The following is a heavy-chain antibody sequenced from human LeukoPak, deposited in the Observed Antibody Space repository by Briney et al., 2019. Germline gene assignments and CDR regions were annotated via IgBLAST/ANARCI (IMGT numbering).Heavy chain of an antibody. J-gene: IGHJ4*02. CDR3: AKDLIA. CDR2: ISWNSGSI. Sequence: GRSLRLSCAASGFTFDDYAMHWVRQAPGKGLEWVSGISWNSGSIGYADSVKGRFTISRDNAKNSLYLQMNSLRAEDTAVYYCAKDLIAGGQGTLVTVSS. V-gene: IGHV3-9*01. CDR1: GFTFDDYA. D-gene: IGHD2-21*01.